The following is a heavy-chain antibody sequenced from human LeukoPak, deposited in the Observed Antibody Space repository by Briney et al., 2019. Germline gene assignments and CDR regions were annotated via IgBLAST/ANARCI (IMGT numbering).Heavy chain of an antibody. V-gene: IGHV3-74*01. CDR2: INSDGSST. Sequence: GGSLRLSCAASGFTFSSNWLHWVRQAPGKGLVWVSRINSDGSSTNYADSVKGRFTISRDNAKNTLYLQMNSLRAEDTAVCYCARALGSPLDYWGQGTLVTVSS. CDR3: ARALGSPLDY. D-gene: IGHD1-26*01. J-gene: IGHJ4*02. CDR1: GFTFSSNW.